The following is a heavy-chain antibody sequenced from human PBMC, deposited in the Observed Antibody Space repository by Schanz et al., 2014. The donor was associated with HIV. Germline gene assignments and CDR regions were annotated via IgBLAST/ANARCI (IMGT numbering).Heavy chain of an antibody. Sequence: EVQLLDSGGGLVQPGGSLRLSCAASGFTFGNYAMSWVRQAPGKGLEWVSGISGSGGTTFYADSVKGRFTISRDNSKNTLYLQVNSLGAEDTAVYYCARDPRGRGIDAFDIWGQGTMVTVSS. V-gene: IGHV3-23*01. J-gene: IGHJ3*02. CDR3: ARDPRGRGIDAFDI. D-gene: IGHD3-16*01. CDR1: GFTFGNYA. CDR2: ISGSGGTT.